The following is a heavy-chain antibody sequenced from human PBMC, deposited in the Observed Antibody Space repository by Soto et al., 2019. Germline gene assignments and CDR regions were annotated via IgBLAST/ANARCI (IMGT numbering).Heavy chain of an antibody. CDR1: GFTFSDYY. CDR3: ARETYYYDSSGFYPTGGADY. D-gene: IGHD3-22*01. V-gene: IGHV3-11*01. J-gene: IGHJ4*02. CDR2: ISTSGSTI. Sequence: QVQLVESGGALVKPGGSLRLSCAASGFTFSDYYMNWIRQAPGKGLEWLSFISTSGSTIYYADSVNGRFTISRDNAKNSLFLQMNSLRAEDTAVYYCARETYYYDSSGFYPTGGADYWGQGTLVTVSS.